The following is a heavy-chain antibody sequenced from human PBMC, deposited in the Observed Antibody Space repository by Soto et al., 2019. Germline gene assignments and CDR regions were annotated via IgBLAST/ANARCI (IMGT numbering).Heavy chain of an antibody. CDR3: ARSSGYDPDFDY. CDR2: IYYSGST. D-gene: IGHD5-12*01. V-gene: IGHV4-39*01. CDR1: GGSISSSSYY. J-gene: IGHJ4*02. Sequence: SETLSLTCTVSGGSISSSSYYWGWIRQPPGKGLEWIGSIYYSGSTYYNPSLKSRVTISVDTSKNQFSLKLSSVTAADTAVYYCARSSGYDPDFDYWGQGTLVTVSS.